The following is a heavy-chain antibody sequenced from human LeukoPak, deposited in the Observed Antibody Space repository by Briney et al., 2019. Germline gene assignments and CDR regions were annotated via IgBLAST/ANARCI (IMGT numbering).Heavy chain of an antibody. Sequence: GGSLRLSCAASGFTFSNAWMSWVRQAPGKGLEWIGRIKGKTDGGTTDYAAPVKGRFTISRDDSKNTLYLQMNSLKIEDTAVYYCTNPPTFDIWGQGTRVTVSS. CDR1: GFTFSNAW. V-gene: IGHV3-15*05. J-gene: IGHJ3*02. CDR3: TNPPTFDI. CDR2: IKGKTDGGTT.